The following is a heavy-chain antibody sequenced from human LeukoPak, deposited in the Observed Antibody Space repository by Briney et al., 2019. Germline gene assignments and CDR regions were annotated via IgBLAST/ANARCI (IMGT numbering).Heavy chain of an antibody. J-gene: IGHJ3*02. D-gene: IGHD3-22*01. CDR3: ARLYYYDSSGYYHDAFDI. V-gene: IGHV1-8*01. CDR2: MNPNSGNT. Sequence: ASVEVSCKASGYTFTSYDINWVRQATGQGLEWMGWMNPNSGNTGYAQKFQGRVTMTRNTSISTAYMELSSLRSEGTAVYYCARLYYYDSSGYYHDAFDIWGQGTMVTVSS. CDR1: GYTFTSYD.